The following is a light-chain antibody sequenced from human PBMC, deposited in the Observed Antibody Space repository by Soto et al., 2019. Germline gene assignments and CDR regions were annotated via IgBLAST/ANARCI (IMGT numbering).Light chain of an antibody. J-gene: IGKJ3*01. V-gene: IGKV3-20*01. Sequence: EIVLTQSPGTLSLSPGERATLSCRASQSVSSSYLAWYQQKPGQAPRLLIYGASSRATGIPDRFSGSGSWTDFTLTIITLEPEDCAVYYCQQDGSSPLCTFGPGTKLDIK. CDR2: GAS. CDR3: QQDGSSPLCT. CDR1: QSVSSSY.